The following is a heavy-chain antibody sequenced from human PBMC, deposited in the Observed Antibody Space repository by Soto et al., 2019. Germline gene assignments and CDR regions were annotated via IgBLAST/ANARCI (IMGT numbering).Heavy chain of an antibody. CDR1: GFTVSSNY. Sequence: EVQLVESGGGLVQPGVSLRLSGAASGFTVSSNYMSWVRQAPGKGLEWVSVIYSGGSTYYADSVKGRFTISRHNSKNTLYLQMNSLRAEDTAVYYCARYPPLFNAFDVWGQGPMVTVSS. CDR2: IYSGGST. CDR3: ARYPPLFNAFDV. J-gene: IGHJ3*01. V-gene: IGHV3-53*04.